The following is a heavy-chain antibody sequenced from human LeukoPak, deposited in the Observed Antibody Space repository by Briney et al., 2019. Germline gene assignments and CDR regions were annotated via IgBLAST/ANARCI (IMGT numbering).Heavy chain of an antibody. Sequence: GGSLRLSCAASGFTFSSYGMHWVRQAPGKGLEWVAFIRYDGSNKYYADSVKGRFTISRDNSKNTLYLQMNSLRAEDTAVYYCATSMRLGELSFTFSFDYWGQGTLVTVSS. D-gene: IGHD3-16*02. CDR2: IRYDGSNK. CDR3: ATSMRLGELSFTFSFDY. V-gene: IGHV3-30*02. J-gene: IGHJ4*02. CDR1: GFTFSSYG.